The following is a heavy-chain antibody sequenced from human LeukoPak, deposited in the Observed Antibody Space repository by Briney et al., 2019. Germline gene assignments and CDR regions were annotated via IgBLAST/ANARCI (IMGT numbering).Heavy chain of an antibody. J-gene: IGHJ4*02. CDR2: ISSNGGST. D-gene: IGHD6-6*01. CDR3: ARISSSYDYDY. Sequence: GGSLRLSCAASGFTFRSYGMHWVRQAPGRGLEYVAAISSNGGSTDYANSVKGRFTISRDNSKNTLYLQMGSLRAEDMAVYYCARISSSYDYDYWGQGTLVTVSS. V-gene: IGHV3-64*01. CDR1: GFTFRSYG.